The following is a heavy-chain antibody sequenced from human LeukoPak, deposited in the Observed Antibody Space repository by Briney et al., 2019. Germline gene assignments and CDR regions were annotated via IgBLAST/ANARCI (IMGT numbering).Heavy chain of an antibody. CDR2: ISGSGGST. CDR3: AKGATSGWLLYWFDP. D-gene: IGHD6-19*01. CDR1: GLTSSTYATSYA. J-gene: IGHJ5*02. Sequence: GGSPRLSCAVSGLTSSTYATSYAMTWVRQAPGKGLEWVSGISGSGGSTYYAESVKGRFTISRDNFKNTLYLQMNSLRDDDTAIYYCAKGATSGWLLYWFDPWGQGTLVTVSS. V-gene: IGHV3-23*01.